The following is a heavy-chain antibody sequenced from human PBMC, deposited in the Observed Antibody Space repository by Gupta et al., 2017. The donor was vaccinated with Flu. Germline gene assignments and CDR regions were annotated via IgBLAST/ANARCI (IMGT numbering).Heavy chain of an antibody. Sequence: GWMNPNSGNTGYAQKFQGRVTMTRNTSISTAYMELSSLRSEDTAVYYCATSLGPSSSSWYFPYYYYGMDVWGQGTTVTVSS. J-gene: IGHJ6*02. CDR3: ATSLGPSSSSWYFPYYYYGMDV. CDR2: MNPNSGNT. D-gene: IGHD6-13*01. V-gene: IGHV1-8*01.